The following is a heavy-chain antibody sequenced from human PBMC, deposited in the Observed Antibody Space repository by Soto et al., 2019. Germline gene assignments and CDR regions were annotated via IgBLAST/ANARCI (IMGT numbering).Heavy chain of an antibody. CDR2: INHSGST. CDR3: AIGGIEYYGSGSYFLDY. J-gene: IGHJ4*02. D-gene: IGHD3-10*01. Sequence: QVELQQWGAGLLKPSETLSLTCAVYGGSFSGYYWSWIRQPPGKGLEWIGEINHSGSTNYNPSLKSRVTISVDTSKNQFSLKLSSVTAADTAVYYCAIGGIEYYGSGSYFLDYWGQGTLVTVSS. V-gene: IGHV4-34*01. CDR1: GGSFSGYY.